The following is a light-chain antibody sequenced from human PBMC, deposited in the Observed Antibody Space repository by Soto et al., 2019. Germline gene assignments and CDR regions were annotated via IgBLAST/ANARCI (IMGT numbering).Light chain of an antibody. J-gene: IGLJ2*01. V-gene: IGLV2-14*01. Sequence: QSALTQPASVSGSPGQSITISCTGTSSDVGGYNYVSWYQQHPGKAPKLMIYEVSNRPSGVSNRFSGSKSGNTASLPISGLQAEDEAHYYCSSYTSRSPWLFGGGTKLTVL. CDR2: EVS. CDR1: SSDVGGYNY. CDR3: SSYTSRSPWL.